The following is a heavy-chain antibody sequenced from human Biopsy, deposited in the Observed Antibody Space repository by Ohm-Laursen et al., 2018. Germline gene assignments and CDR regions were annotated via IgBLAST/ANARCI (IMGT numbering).Heavy chain of an antibody. CDR3: ARDASQGFDS. CDR1: GFTFNNYW. CDR2: SNTDGSHT. J-gene: IGHJ5*01. V-gene: IGHV3-74*01. Sequence: SLRLSCAASGFTFNNYWMHWVRQAPGKGLVWVSRSNTDGSHTNYGDSVKGRFTTSTDNAKNTLYLYMSSLTVEDTAVYFCARDASQGFDSWGQGTLVTVSS.